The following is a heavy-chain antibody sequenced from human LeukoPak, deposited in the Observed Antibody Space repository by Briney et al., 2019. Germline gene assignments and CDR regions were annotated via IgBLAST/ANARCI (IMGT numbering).Heavy chain of an antibody. D-gene: IGHD2-21*02. CDR3: AKGPLAYCGGDCYNHYFDY. CDR1: GFTFSSYG. J-gene: IGHJ4*02. Sequence: GGSLRLSCAASGFTFSSYGMHWVRQAPGKGLEWVAVISYDGSNKYYADSVKGRFTISRDNSKNTLYLQMNSLRAEDTAVYYCAKGPLAYCGGDCYNHYFDYWGQGTLVTVSS. V-gene: IGHV3-30*18. CDR2: ISYDGSNK.